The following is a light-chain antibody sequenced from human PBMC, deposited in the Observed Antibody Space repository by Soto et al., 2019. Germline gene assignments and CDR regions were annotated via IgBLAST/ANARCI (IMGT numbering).Light chain of an antibody. CDR2: EVS. V-gene: IGLV2-14*01. Sequence: QSVLTQPASVSGSPGQSITISCSGTSSDVGGYNFVSWYQHHPGKAPKLMIYEVSNRPSGVSNRFSGSKSGNTASLTISGRQAEDEADYYCSSYTSSSTLLVFGGGTQLTVL. J-gene: IGLJ2*01. CDR3: SSYTSSSTLLV. CDR1: SSDVGGYNF.